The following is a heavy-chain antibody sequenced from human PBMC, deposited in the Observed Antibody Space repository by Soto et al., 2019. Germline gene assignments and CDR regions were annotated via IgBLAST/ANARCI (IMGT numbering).Heavy chain of an antibody. J-gene: IGHJ6*03. CDR1: GFSFISYS. Sequence: EVQLVESGGGLVKPGGSLRLSCAASGFSFISYSMNWVRQAPGKGLEWVSSINEDSSYIYYAHSLRGRFTISRDNAKDSLYLQMTSLRAEDTAVYYCVRDFGWYFRSGYMDVWGDGATVTFSS. CDR2: INEDSSYI. CDR3: VRDFGWYFRSGYMDV. D-gene: IGHD3-3*01. V-gene: IGHV3-21*02.